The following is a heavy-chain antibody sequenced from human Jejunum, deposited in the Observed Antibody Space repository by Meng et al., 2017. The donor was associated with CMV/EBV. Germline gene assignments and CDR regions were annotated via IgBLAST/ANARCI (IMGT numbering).Heavy chain of an antibody. CDR1: GFTFLDYY. J-gene: IGHJ4*02. Sequence: SGFTFLDYYMHCLRQAPGQGLVWMGWIRLDNGATNYAQRFQGRVTLTRDTSITTAYMGLSWLTSDDTAVYFCARDSAIAAGTYFDYWGQGSLVTVSS. D-gene: IGHD6-13*01. V-gene: IGHV1-2*02. CDR2: IRLDNGAT. CDR3: ARDSAIAAGTYFDY.